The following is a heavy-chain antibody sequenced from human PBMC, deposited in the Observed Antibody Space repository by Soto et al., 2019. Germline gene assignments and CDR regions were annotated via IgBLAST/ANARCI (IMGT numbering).Heavy chain of an antibody. Sequence: SETLSLTCTVSGGSISSGDYYWSWIRQPPGKGLEWIGYIYYSGSTYYNPSLKSRVTISVDTSKNQFSLKLGSVTAADTAVYYCARDLDGIVDYWGQGTLVTVSS. CDR1: GGSISSGDYY. D-gene: IGHD3-9*01. CDR3: ARDLDGIVDY. V-gene: IGHV4-30-4*01. J-gene: IGHJ4*02. CDR2: IYYSGST.